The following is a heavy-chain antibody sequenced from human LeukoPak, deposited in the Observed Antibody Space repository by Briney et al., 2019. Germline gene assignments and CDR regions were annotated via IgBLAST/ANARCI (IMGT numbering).Heavy chain of an antibody. J-gene: IGHJ4*02. CDR1: GYTFTSYY. CDR2: INPSGGST. D-gene: IGHD2-15*01. V-gene: IGHV1-46*01. Sequence: ASVKVSCKASGYTFTSYYMHWVRQAPGQGLEWMGIINPSGGSTSYAQKFQGRVTMTRDTSTSTVYMELSSLRSEDTAVYYCARVVRGKNCSGGSCYGRALDYWGQGTLVTVSP. CDR3: ARVVRGKNCSGGSCYGRALDY.